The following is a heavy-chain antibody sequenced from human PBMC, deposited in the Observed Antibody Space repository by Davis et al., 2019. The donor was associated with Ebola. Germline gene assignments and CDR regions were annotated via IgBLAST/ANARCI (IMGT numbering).Heavy chain of an antibody. CDR1: GDGVSMNSAG. D-gene: IGHD3/OR15-3a*01. CDR3: ARGWLRTGFDY. CDR2: TYYNSKWYS. J-gene: IGHJ4*02. V-gene: IGHV6-1*01. Sequence: HSQTLSLTCAISGDGVSMNSAGWNWIRQSPSRGLEWLGRTYYNSKWYSDYAVSVKSRITINPDTSKNQFSLHLNSVTPGDTAVYYCARGWLRTGFDYWGQGTLVTVSS.